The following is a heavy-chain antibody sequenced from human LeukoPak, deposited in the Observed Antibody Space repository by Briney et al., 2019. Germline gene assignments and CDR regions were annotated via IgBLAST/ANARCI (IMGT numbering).Heavy chain of an antibody. CDR3: ARDLSINWFDP. Sequence: GGSLRLSCAASGFTFSSYSMNWVRQAPGKGLEWISYISSSSSTIYYADSVKGRFTISRDNAKNSLYLQMNSLRAEDTAVYYCARDLSINWFDPWGQGTLVTVSS. CDR2: ISSSSSTI. CDR1: GFTFSSYS. V-gene: IGHV3-48*04. D-gene: IGHD3-3*02. J-gene: IGHJ5*02.